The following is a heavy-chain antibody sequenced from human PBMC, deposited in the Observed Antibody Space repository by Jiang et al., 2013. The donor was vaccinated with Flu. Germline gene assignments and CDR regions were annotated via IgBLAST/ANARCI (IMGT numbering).Heavy chain of an antibody. CDR3: TKDLTPGGADV. D-gene: IGHD3-10*01. V-gene: IGHV3-9*01. Sequence: GGGSVQPGRSLRLSCVISGFSVVDYAMHWVRQAPGKGLEWVSGIYLRNGGTGYADSVKGRFTISRDNAQKSLYLQMDSLRAEDTAVYYCTKDLTPGGADVWGPGTSVIVS. CDR1: GFSVVDYA. CDR2: IYLRNGGT. J-gene: IGHJ6*02.